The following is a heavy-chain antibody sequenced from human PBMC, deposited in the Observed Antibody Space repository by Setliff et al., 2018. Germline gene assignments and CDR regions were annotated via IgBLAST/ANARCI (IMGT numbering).Heavy chain of an antibody. CDR1: GYTFTSYD. V-gene: IGHV1-8*02. D-gene: IGHD5-18*01. Sequence: ASVKVSCKASGYTFTSYDINWVRQATGQGLEWMGWMNPNSGNTGYAQKLQGRVTMTTDTSTSTAYMELRSLRSDDTAVYYCARAPQDTAMGAFDIWGQGTMVTVS. J-gene: IGHJ3*02. CDR3: ARAPQDTAMGAFDI. CDR2: MNPNSGNT.